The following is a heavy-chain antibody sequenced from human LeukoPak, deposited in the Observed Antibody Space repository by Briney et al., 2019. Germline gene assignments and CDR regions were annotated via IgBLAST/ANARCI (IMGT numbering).Heavy chain of an antibody. V-gene: IGHV3-74*01. CDR1: GSTFKGQW. J-gene: IGHJ6*02. Sequence: GGSLRLSCAVSGSTFKGQWMHWVRQAPGKGLVWVSRIKTDESVTNYADSVEGRFTISSDNAKNTLHLQMNSLRVDDTAVYYCVRGISMDVWGQGTTVTVSS. CDR3: VRGISMDV. CDR2: IKTDESVT.